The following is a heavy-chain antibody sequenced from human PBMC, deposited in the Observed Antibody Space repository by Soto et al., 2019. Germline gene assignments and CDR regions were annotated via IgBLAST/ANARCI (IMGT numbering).Heavy chain of an antibody. D-gene: IGHD1-1*01. V-gene: IGHV4-34*01. CDR3: ARGQRSDSSFDY. CDR2: INPDGAT. CDR1: GGSFSGYY. J-gene: IGHJ4*02. Sequence: SETLSLTCAVYGGSFSGYYWDWIRQPPGKGLEWIGEINPDGATNYTPSLRGRVTISIDTSRNQFSLKLSSVTAADTAVYYCARGQRSDSSFDYWGQVALVT.